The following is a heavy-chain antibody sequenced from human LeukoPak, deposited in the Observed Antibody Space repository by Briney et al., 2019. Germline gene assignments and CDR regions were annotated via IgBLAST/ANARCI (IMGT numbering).Heavy chain of an antibody. J-gene: IGHJ4*02. CDR2: ISYDGSNK. Sequence: GGSLRLSCAASGFTFSSYAMHWVRQAPGKGLEWVAVISYDGSNKYYADSVKGRFTISRDNSKNTLYLQMNSLRAEDTAVYYCARVSDYYGSGSYSQPFDYWGQGTLVTVSS. V-gene: IGHV3-30-3*01. CDR3: ARVSDYYGSGSYSQPFDY. CDR1: GFTFSSYA. D-gene: IGHD3-10*01.